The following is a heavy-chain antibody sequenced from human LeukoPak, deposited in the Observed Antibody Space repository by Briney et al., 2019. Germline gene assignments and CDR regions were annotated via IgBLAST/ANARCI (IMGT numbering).Heavy chain of an antibody. Sequence: GGSLGLSCAASGFTFSTFEMHWVRQAPGKGLEWVAVISYDENNKYYTDSVKGRFTISRDNSKNTLYLHLTSLRPEDTALYYCARAPGGFDYWGQGTLVTVSS. V-gene: IGHV3-30-3*01. D-gene: IGHD2-15*01. J-gene: IGHJ4*02. CDR1: GFTFSTFE. CDR3: ARAPGGFDY. CDR2: ISYDENNK.